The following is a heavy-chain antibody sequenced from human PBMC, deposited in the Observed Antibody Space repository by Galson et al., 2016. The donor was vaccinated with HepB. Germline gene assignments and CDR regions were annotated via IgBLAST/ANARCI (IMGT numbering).Heavy chain of an antibody. V-gene: IGHV1-69*13. CDR2: IIPRFDTT. Sequence: SVKVSCKASGGTFSSDAFSWVRQAPGQGLEWMGMIIPRFDTTNYAQQFQGRVTITADESTSTAYMELSSLRSEDTAVYYCASERRDGYNPLDYWGQGTQVTVSS. CDR1: GGTFSSDA. D-gene: IGHD5-24*01. J-gene: IGHJ4*02. CDR3: ASERRDGYNPLDY.